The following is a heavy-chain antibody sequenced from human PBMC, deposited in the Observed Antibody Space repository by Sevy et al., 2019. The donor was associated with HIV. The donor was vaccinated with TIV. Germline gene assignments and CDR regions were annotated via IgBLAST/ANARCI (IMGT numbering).Heavy chain of an antibody. Sequence: ASVKVSCKASGYTFTDYYMHWVRQAPGQGLEWMGRINPNSGDTNFVQKFQGRVTMTRDTSISTAYMELSRLTSGDTAVYYCARDPVAPNPAGMDVWGQGTTVTVSS. CDR3: ARDPVAPNPAGMDV. CDR1: GYTFTDYY. V-gene: IGHV1-2*06. J-gene: IGHJ6*02. CDR2: INPNSGDT. D-gene: IGHD5-12*01.